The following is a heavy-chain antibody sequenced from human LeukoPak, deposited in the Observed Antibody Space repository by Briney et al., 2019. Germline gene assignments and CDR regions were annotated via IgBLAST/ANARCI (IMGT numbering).Heavy chain of an antibody. V-gene: IGHV3-48*01. D-gene: IGHD3-22*01. CDR2: ISSSITTI. Sequence: GGSLRLSCAASGFTFSSYWMSWVRQAPGKGLEWVSYISSSITTIYRADSVKGRFTISRDNAKNSLYLQMDSLRAEDTAVYYCARQKIVVVSPIFFDLWGRGTLVTVSS. J-gene: IGHJ2*01. CDR3: ARQKIVVVSPIFFDL. CDR1: GFTFSSYW.